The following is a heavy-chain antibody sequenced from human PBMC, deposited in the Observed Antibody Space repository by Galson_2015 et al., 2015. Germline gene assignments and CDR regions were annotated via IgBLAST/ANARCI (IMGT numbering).Heavy chain of an antibody. CDR2: FSGTEDTA. J-gene: IGHJ6*02. D-gene: IGHD6-19*01. CDR1: GFTFSDYA. V-gene: IGHV3-23*01. CDR3: AKHGSGWYHHGMVV. Sequence: SLRLSCAASGFTFSDYAMSWVRQAPGKGLEWVAGFSGTEDTAYYTGSVKGRFTISRDNSEKTLNLQMSGLRVEDTAVYHCAKHGSGWYHHGMVVWGQGTTVTASS.